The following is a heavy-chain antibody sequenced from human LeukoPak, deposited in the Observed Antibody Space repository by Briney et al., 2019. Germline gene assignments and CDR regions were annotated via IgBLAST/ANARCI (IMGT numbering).Heavy chain of an antibody. CDR3: AKGGYSS. J-gene: IGHJ4*02. CDR2: ITGSGGTT. V-gene: IGHV3-23*01. Sequence: GGSLRLSCAASGFTFSSYVMSWVRQAPGKGLEWVSAITGSGGTTYYADFVKGRFTISRDNSKNTLYLQMNSLRAEDTAVYHCAKGGYSSWGQGTRVTDSS. CDR1: GFTFSSYV. D-gene: IGHD3-16*02.